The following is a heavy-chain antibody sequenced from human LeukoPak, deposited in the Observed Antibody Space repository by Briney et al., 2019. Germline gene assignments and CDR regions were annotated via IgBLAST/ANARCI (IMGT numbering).Heavy chain of an antibody. CDR1: GFTFSSYS. J-gene: IGHJ6*02. Sequence: GGSLRLSCAASGFTFSSYSMNWVRQAPGKGLEWVSSISSSSYIYYADSVKGRFTISRDNAKNSLYLQMNSLRAEDTAVYYCARGFDVVVPAYYYYGMDVWGQGTTVTVSS. D-gene: IGHD2-2*01. CDR2: ISSSSYI. V-gene: IGHV3-21*01. CDR3: ARGFDVVVPAYYYYGMDV.